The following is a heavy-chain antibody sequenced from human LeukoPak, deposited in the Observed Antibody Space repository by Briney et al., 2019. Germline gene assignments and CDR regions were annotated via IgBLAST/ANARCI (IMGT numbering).Heavy chain of an antibody. D-gene: IGHD4-17*01. CDR1: GFNFSSYG. J-gene: IGHJ4*02. Sequence: GRSLRLSCAVSGFNFSSYGMHGVRQAPGKGLEGVAVIWYDGSNKYYADSVKGRFTISRDNSKNTLYLQMNSLRAEDTAVYYCARDDYGDLAGGCHYWGQGTLVTVSS. V-gene: IGHV3-33*01. CDR2: IWYDGSNK. CDR3: ARDDYGDLAGGCHY.